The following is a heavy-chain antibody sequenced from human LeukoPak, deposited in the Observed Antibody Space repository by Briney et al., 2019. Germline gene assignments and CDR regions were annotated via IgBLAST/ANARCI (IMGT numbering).Heavy chain of an antibody. V-gene: IGHV1-3*01. D-gene: IGHD2-2*01. CDR1: GYTFTSYA. Sequence: ASVKVSCKASGYTFTSYAMHWVRQAPGQRLEWMGWINAGNGNTKYSQKFQGRVTITRDTSASTAYMELSSLRAEDTAVYYCAKDPGYQPPGYYMDVWGKGTTVTVSS. J-gene: IGHJ6*03. CDR3: AKDPGYQPPGYYMDV. CDR2: INAGNGNT.